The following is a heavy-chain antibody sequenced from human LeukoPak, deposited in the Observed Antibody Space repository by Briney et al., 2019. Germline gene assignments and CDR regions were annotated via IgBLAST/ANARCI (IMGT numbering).Heavy chain of an antibody. V-gene: IGHV3-48*04. J-gene: IGHJ4*02. Sequence: GGSLRLSCAASGFTFSSYTMNWVRQAPGKGLEWVSYIDLSGSTLYYLESVKGRFTISRDNAKNSLYLQMNSLRAEDTAVYYCARAPATNEWRCMDYWGQGTLVTVSS. CDR2: IDLSGSTL. CDR3: ARAPATNEWRCMDY. D-gene: IGHD2-8*02. CDR1: GFTFSSYT.